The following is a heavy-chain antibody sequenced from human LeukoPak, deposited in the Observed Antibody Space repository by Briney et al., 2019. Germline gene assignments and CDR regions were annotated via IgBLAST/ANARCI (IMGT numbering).Heavy chain of an antibody. D-gene: IGHD4-17*01. CDR2: ITAGGGT. CDR1: GLTFSNYA. CDR3: AKDPNGDYVGAFDS. Sequence: PGGSLRLSCAASGLTFSNYAMTWVRQAPGKGLEWVSSITAGGGTFYTDSVKGRFTVYRDNSKNTLYLQMNSLRAGDTALYYCAKDPNGDYVGAFDSWGQGTMVTASS. J-gene: IGHJ3*01. V-gene: IGHV3-23*01.